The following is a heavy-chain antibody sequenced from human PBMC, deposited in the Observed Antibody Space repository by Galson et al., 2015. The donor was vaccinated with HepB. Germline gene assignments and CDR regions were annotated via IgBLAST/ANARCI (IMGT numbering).Heavy chain of an antibody. CDR3: ARGFSSSAYSGMDV. V-gene: IGHV7-4-1*02. D-gene: IGHD3-22*01. Sequence: SVKVSCKASGYTFNSYSMHWVRQAPGQGLEWMGWINTNTGNPAYAQGFTGRFVFSLDTSVSTSYLQISSLKAEDTAVYYCARGFSSSAYSGMDVWGQGTTVTVS. J-gene: IGHJ6*02. CDR1: GYTFNSYS. CDR2: INTNTGNP.